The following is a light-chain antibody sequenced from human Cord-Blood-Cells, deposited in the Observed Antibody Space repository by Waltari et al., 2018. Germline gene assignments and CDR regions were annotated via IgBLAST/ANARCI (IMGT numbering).Light chain of an antibody. V-gene: IGLV2-23*01. CDR3: CSYAGSSTYV. CDR1: SRDVGGYNL. Sequence: QSALTQHASVSGSPGQAITISCTGTSRDVGGYNLVSWYQQHPGKAPKLMIYEGSKRPSGVSNRFSCSKSCNTASLTISGLQAEDEADYYCCSYAGSSTYVFGTGTKVTVL. CDR2: EGS. J-gene: IGLJ1*01.